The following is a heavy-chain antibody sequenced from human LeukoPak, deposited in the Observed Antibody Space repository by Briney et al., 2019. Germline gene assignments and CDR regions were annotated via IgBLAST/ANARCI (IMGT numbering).Heavy chain of an antibody. V-gene: IGHV4-59*12. CDR1: GGSISSYY. J-gene: IGHJ4*02. D-gene: IGHD3-22*01. CDR3: ARDRYDSSGIDY. Sequence: SETLSLTCTVSGGSISSYYWSWIRQPPGKGLEWIGYIYYSGSTNYNLSLKSRVTISVDTSKNQFSLKLSSVTAADTAVYYCARDRYDSSGIDYWGQGTLVTVSS. CDR2: IYYSGST.